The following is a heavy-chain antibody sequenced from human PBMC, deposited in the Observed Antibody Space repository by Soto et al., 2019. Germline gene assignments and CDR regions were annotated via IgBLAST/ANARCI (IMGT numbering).Heavy chain of an antibody. CDR3: ARELVVPAYDI. J-gene: IGHJ3*02. V-gene: IGHV3-33*01. CDR1: GFTFSSYG. D-gene: IGHD2-2*01. CDR2: IWYDGSNK. Sequence: QVQLVESGGGVVQPGRSLRLSCAASGFTFSSYGMHWVRQAPGKGLEWVAVIWYDGSNKYYEDSVKGRFTISRDNSKNKLYLKMNSLRAEDTAVYYCARELVVPAYDIWGQGTMVTVSS.